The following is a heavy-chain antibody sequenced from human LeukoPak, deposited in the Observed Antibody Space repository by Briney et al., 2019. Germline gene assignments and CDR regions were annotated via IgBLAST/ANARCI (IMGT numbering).Heavy chain of an antibody. D-gene: IGHD3-22*01. J-gene: IGHJ4*02. CDR1: GYTFTSYG. CDR2: ISAYNGNT. CDR3: ARDGDSSGYYPRDY. V-gene: IGHV1-18*01. Sequence: GASVKVSCKASGYTFTSYGISWVRQAPGQGLEWMGWISAYNGNTNYAQKLQGRVTMTTDTSTSTASMELRSLRSDDPAVYYCARDGDSSGYYPRDYWGQGTLVTVSS.